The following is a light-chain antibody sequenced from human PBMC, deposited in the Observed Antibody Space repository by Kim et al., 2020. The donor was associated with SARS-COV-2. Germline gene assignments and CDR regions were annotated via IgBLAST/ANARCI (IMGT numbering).Light chain of an antibody. J-gene: IGKJ2*01. CDR3: QQYNCDSRT. CDR2: KAS. V-gene: IGKV1-5*03. CDR1: QSISNS. Sequence: ASIDDRVTITCRASQSISNSLASYQQKPGKAPNLLIYKASTLQSGVPSRFSGSGSGTEFTLTISSLQPDDFATYYCQQYNCDSRTFGQGTKLEI.